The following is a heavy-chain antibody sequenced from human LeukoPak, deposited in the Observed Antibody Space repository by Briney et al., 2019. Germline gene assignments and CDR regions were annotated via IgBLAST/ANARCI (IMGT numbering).Heavy chain of an antibody. D-gene: IGHD5-18*01. CDR3: AKDRLQWIQAYYFDY. Sequence: GGSLRLSCAASGFTFSSYAMSWVRQAPGKGLEWVSAISGSGGSTYYADSVKGRFTISRDNSKNTLYLQMNSLRAEDTAVYYCAKDRLQWIQAYYFDYWGREPWSPSPQ. V-gene: IGHV3-23*01. J-gene: IGHJ4*02. CDR2: ISGSGGST. CDR1: GFTFSSYA.